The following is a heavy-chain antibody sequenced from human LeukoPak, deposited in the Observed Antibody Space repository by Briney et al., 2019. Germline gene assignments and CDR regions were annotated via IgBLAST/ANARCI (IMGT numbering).Heavy chain of an antibody. CDR2: INPHSGGT. CDR3: ARDRAGKTVTHLIDY. D-gene: IGHD4-17*01. CDR1: GYSFTGYY. V-gene: IGHV1-2*02. J-gene: IGHJ4*02. Sequence: ASVKVSCKASGYSFTGYYMHWVRQAPGQGLEWMGWINPHSGGTYYAQNFQGRAIMTRDTSISTGYMELSSLRSDDTAVYYCARDRAGKTVTHLIDYWGQGTLVTVSS.